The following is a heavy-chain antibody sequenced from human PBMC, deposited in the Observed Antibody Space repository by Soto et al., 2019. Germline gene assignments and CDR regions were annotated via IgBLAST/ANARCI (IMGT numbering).Heavy chain of an antibody. J-gene: IGHJ4*02. Sequence: SETLSLTCAVYGGSFSGYYCSWIRQPPGKGLEWIGEINHSGSTNYNPSLKSRVTISVDTSKNQFSLKLSSVTAADTAVYYCARTFSALRFDYWGQGTLVTVSS. V-gene: IGHV4-34*01. CDR1: GGSFSGYY. CDR3: ARTFSALRFDY. CDR2: INHSGST.